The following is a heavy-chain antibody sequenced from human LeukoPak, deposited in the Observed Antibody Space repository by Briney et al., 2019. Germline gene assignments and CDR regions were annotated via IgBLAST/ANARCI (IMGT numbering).Heavy chain of an antibody. V-gene: IGHV1-2*02. J-gene: IGHJ3*02. Sequence: ASVKVSCKASGYTFTGYYMHWVRQAPGQGLEWMGWINPNSGGTNYAQKFQGRVTMTRDTSIGTAYMELSRLRSDDTAVYYCASDWGLSQLEYCSNTNCYMGAFDIWGQGTMVTVSS. D-gene: IGHD2-2*02. CDR2: INPNSGGT. CDR3: ASDWGLSQLEYCSNTNCYMGAFDI. CDR1: GYTFTGYY.